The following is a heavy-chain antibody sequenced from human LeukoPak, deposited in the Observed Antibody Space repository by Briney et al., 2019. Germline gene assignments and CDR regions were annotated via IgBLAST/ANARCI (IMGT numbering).Heavy chain of an antibody. CDR1: GFTFDDYA. J-gene: IGHJ6*02. CDR3: AKDIRSGSYSRMDV. D-gene: IGHD3-10*01. CDR2: ISWNSGSI. V-gene: IGHV3-9*01. Sequence: GRSLRLSCAASGFTFDDYAMHWVQQAPGKGLEWVSGISWNSGSIGYADSVKGRFTISRDNAKNSLYLQMNSLRAEDTALYYCAKDIRSGSYSRMDVWGQGTTVAVSS.